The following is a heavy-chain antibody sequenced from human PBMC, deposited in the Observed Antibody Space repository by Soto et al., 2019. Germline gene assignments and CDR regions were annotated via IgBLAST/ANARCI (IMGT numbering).Heavy chain of an antibody. D-gene: IGHD3-22*01. J-gene: IGHJ4*02. CDR2: IIPIFGTA. CDR3: ARGPYYYDSSGYYYYFDY. CDR1: GGTFSSYA. Sequence: VSCKASGGTFSSYAISWVRQAPGQGLEWMGGIIPIFGTANYAQKFQGRVTITADKSTSTAYMELSSLRSEDTAVYYCARGPYYYDSSGYYYYFDYWGQGNMVTVSS. V-gene: IGHV1-69*06.